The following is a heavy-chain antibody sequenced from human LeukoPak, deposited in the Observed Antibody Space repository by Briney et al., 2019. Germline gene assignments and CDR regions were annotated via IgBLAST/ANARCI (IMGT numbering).Heavy chain of an antibody. D-gene: IGHD3-10*01. CDR2: MNPNSGNT. CDR3: ARAKLLWFGELLEVPFDP. CDR1: GYTFTSYD. V-gene: IGHV1-8*03. J-gene: IGHJ5*02. Sequence: GASVKVSCKASGYTFTSYDINWVRQATGQGLEWMGWMNPNSGNTGYAQKFQGRVTITRNTSISTAYMELSSLRSEDTAVYYCARAKLLWFGELLEVPFDPWGQGTLVTVSS.